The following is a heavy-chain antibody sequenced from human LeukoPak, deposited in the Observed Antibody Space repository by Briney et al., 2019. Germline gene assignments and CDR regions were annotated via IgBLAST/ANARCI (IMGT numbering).Heavy chain of an antibody. V-gene: IGHV4-4*02. CDR1: GGSISSSNW. CDR3: ARDLGTSGSGGGP. CDR2: IYHSGST. J-gene: IGHJ5*02. D-gene: IGHD2-8*01. Sequence: SETLSLTGAVSGGSISSSNWWNWVRQPPGKGLEWIGEIYHSGSTNYNPPLKSRVTISLDKSKNQFSLKLSSVTAADTAVYYCARDLGTSGSGGGPWGQGTLVTVSS.